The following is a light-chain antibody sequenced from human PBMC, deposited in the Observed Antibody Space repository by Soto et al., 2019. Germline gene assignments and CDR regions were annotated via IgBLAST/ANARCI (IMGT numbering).Light chain of an antibody. CDR1: QGVGTW. J-gene: IGKJ4*01. V-gene: IGKV1-12*01. CDR3: QQGDSFSLT. Sequence: DLQMTQSPSSVSASVGDRVTITCRASQGVGTWLAWFQQKPGEAPRLLIYTASTLHSGVPSRFSGSGSGTDFTLTITSLQPEDFATYYCQQGDSFSLTFGGGTKVEVK. CDR2: TAS.